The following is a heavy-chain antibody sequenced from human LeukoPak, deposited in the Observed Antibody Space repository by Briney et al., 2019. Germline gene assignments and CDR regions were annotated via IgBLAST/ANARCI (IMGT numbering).Heavy chain of an antibody. CDR3: ARVRRYCSSTSCYLFERGKLSTWFDP. CDR1: GFSVSSNY. CDR2: IYYSGST. J-gene: IGHJ5*02. V-gene: IGHV4-59*02. D-gene: IGHD2-2*01. Sequence: GSLRLSCAASGFSVSSNYMSWIRQPPGKGLEWIGYIYYSGSTNYNPSLKSRVTISVDTSKNQFSLKLSSVTAADTAVYYCARVRRYCSSTSCYLFERGKLSTWFDPWGQGTLVTVSS.